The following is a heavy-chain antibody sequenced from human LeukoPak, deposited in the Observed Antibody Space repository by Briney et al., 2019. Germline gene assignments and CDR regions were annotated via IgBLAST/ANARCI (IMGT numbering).Heavy chain of an antibody. J-gene: IGHJ4*02. CDR1: GYTFTCSY. CDR3: ARAGRRVLGGTLYYFDY. Sequence: ASVKVSCKASGYTFTCSYMHWVRQAPGQGLEWMGWINPNSGVANYAQKFQGRVTMTRDTSLSTAYMELSRLRSDDTAVYYCARAGRRVLGGTLYYFDYWGQGTLVTVSS. CDR2: INPNSGVA. D-gene: IGHD3-3*02. V-gene: IGHV1-2*02.